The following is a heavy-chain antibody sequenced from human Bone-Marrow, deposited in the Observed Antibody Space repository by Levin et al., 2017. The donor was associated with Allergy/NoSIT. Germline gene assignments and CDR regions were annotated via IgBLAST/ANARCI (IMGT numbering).Heavy chain of an antibody. J-gene: IGHJ5*02. CDR2: IWHDASNQ. V-gene: IGHV3-33*01. D-gene: IGHD3-10*01. Sequence: LSLTCAASGFTFSTYAMHWVRQAPGKGLEWLAGIWHDASNQYYGDSVEGRFTVSRDNPQNTLYLQMNSLRAEDTAVYYCAREYYASADGTSAPMCNRLDPWGQGTLVTVSS. CDR1: GFTFSTYA. CDR3: AREYYASADGTSAPMCNRLDP.